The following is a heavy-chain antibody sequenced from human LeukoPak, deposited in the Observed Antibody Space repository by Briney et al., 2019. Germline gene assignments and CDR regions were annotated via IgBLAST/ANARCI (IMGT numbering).Heavy chain of an antibody. D-gene: IGHD3-10*01. CDR2: ILPNTGGT. J-gene: IGHJ4*02. Sequence: GASVKVSCKASGYTFTAFYFHWVRQAPGQGLEWMGWILPNTGGTSYAQKFQDRVTLTWDTSIGTAFMELTRLRSDDTAVYFCVRDSVRGLMIPLNSWGQGTLVTVSS. CDR1: GYTFTAFY. V-gene: IGHV1-2*02. CDR3: VRDSVRGLMIPLNS.